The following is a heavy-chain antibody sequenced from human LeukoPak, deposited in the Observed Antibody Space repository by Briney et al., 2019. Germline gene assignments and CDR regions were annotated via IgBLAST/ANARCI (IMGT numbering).Heavy chain of an antibody. CDR1: GYTFTDYH. CDR2: INLKSGGT. J-gene: IGHJ4*02. V-gene: IGHV1-2*04. CDR3: ARDLWGDGYSHFDY. D-gene: IGHD5-24*01. Sequence: ASVKVSCKASGYTFTDYHMQWVRQAPGQGLEWMGWINLKSGGTKYAQKFQGWVTMTRDTSITTAYMDLSGLISDDTAVYYCARDLWGDGYSHFDYWGQGTLVTVSS.